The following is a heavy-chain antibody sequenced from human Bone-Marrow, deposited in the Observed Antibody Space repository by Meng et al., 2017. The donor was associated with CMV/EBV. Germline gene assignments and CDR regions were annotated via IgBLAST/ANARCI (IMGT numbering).Heavy chain of an antibody. Sequence: KASGNTFTHYDINWVRQATGQGLEWLGWMKTHTGETGYAQKFQGRVTMTRDTSISTAYMELSSLRSDDTAIYYCARMDFYNTVNWFDPWGQGTLVTVSS. CDR3: ARMDFYNTVNWFDP. J-gene: IGHJ5*02. CDR2: MKTHTGET. D-gene: IGHD3-3*01. CDR1: GNTFTHYD. V-gene: IGHV1-8*01.